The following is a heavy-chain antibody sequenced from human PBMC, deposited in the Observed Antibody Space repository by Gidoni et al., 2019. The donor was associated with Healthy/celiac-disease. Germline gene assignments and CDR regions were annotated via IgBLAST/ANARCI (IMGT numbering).Heavy chain of an antibody. CDR2: INHSGST. V-gene: IGHV4-34*01. Sequence: QVQLQQRGAGLLKPSETLSLTCAVYGGSFSGYYWSWIRQPPGKGLEWMGEINHSGSTNYNPSLKSRVTISVDTSKNQFSLKLSSVTAADTAVYYCARTLRWPFDYWGQGTLVTVSS. CDR1: GGSFSGYY. CDR3: ARTLRWPFDY. J-gene: IGHJ4*02. D-gene: IGHD4-17*01.